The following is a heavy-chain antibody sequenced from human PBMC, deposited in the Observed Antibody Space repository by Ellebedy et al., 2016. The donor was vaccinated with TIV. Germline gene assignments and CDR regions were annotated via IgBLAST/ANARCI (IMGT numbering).Heavy chain of an antibody. J-gene: IGHJ3*02. CDR3: ARRITMVRGVIRETYAFDI. Sequence: GESLKISCKGPGYSFTSYWIGWVRQMPGKGLEWMGIIYPGDSDTRYSPSFQGQVTISADKSISTAYLQWSSLKASDTAMYYCARRITMVRGVIRETYAFDIWGQGTMVTVSS. D-gene: IGHD3-10*01. CDR2: IYPGDSDT. CDR1: GYSFTSYW. V-gene: IGHV5-51*01.